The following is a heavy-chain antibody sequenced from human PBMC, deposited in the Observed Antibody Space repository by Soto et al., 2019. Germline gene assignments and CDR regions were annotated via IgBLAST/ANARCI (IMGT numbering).Heavy chain of an antibody. Sequence: SCKASGYTFTSHYMHWVRQAPGQGREWMGIINPSGGSTSYAQKFQGRVTMTRDTSTSTVYMELSSPRSEDTAVYYCARVSPLAVEYSSSSGALDAFDIWGQGTMVTVSS. V-gene: IGHV1-46*01. J-gene: IGHJ3*02. CDR2: INPSGGST. CDR1: GYTFTSHY. CDR3: ARVSPLAVEYSSSSGALDAFDI. D-gene: IGHD6-6*01.